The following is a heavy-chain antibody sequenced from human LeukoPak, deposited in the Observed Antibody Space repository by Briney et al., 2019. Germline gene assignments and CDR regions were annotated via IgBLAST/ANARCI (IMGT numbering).Heavy chain of an antibody. CDR3: ALGYCSTTSCTRFDY. Sequence: PGGSLRLSCAASGFTFSSYGMHWVRQAPGKGLEWVALISYDGTNKYYADSVKGRFTISRDNSKNTLYLEMNILRVDDTAVHYCALGYCSTTSCTRFDYWGQGALVTVSS. J-gene: IGHJ4*02. V-gene: IGHV3-30*03. D-gene: IGHD2-2*01. CDR1: GFTFSSYG. CDR2: ISYDGTNK.